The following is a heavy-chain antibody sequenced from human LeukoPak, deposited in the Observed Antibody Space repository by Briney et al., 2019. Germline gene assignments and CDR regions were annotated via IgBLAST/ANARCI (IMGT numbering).Heavy chain of an antibody. V-gene: IGHV5-51*01. D-gene: IGHD6-13*01. CDR3: ARGDTGYSGSWKNWFDP. J-gene: IGHJ5*02. Sequence: GESLKISCKGSGYSFTSYWIGWVRQMPGKGLEWMGIIYPGDSDTRYSPPFQGQVTISADKSISTAYLQWSSLKASDTAMYYCARGDTGYSGSWKNWFDPWGQGTLVTVSS. CDR1: GYSFTSYW. CDR2: IYPGDSDT.